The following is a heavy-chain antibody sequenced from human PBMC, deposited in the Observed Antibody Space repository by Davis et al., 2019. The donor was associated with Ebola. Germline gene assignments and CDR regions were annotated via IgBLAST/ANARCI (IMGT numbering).Heavy chain of an antibody. J-gene: IGHJ4*02. CDR1: GFTFSNYG. V-gene: IGHV3-30*18. D-gene: IGHD1-26*01. CDR2: ISYDGSKK. CDR3: VKDRESNYFDY. Sequence: GESLKISCAASGFTFSNYGMHWVRQAPGKGLEWVALISYDGSKKNYADSVKGRITISRDNSKNTLYLQMNSLRAEDTAVYYCVKDRESNYFDYWGQGTLVTVSS.